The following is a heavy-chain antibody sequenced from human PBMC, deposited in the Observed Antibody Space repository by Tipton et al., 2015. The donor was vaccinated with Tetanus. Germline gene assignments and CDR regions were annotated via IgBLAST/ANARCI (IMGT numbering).Heavy chain of an antibody. D-gene: IGHD6-19*01. J-gene: IGHJ4*02. V-gene: IGHV3-9*01. CDR3: AKDGYSSVLRRFEE. Sequence: SLRLSCAASGFTFDDYAMHWVRQVPGKGPEWVAGIIWNGNKIDYADSVTGRFTISRDTARESVLLQMNSLRAEDSALYYCAKDGYSSVLRRFEEWGQGTLVTVSS. CDR1: GFTFDDYA. CDR2: IIWNGNKI.